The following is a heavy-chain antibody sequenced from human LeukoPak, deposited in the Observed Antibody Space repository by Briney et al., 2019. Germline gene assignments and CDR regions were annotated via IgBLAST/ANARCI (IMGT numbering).Heavy chain of an antibody. V-gene: IGHV3-21*01. J-gene: IGHJ4*02. CDR2: ISSSSSYI. Sequence: GGSLRLSCAASGFTFSSYSMNWVRQAPGTGLEWVSSISSSSSYIYYADSVKGRFTISRDNAKNSLYLQMNSLRAEDTAVYYCARVWSRNGGYGEDYWGQGTLVTVSS. CDR3: ARVWSRNGGYGEDY. CDR1: GFTFSSYS. D-gene: IGHD4-17*01.